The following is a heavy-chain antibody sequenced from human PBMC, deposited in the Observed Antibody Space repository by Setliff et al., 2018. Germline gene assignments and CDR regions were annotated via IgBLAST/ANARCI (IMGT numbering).Heavy chain of an antibody. J-gene: IGHJ4*02. CDR2: ISPYSGET. Sequence: GASVKVSCKTSGSNFITYGFSWVRQAPGQGLEWMGWISPYSGETNNAQKFQDRLSVTADTSSKTIYMELRSLTSDDTAVYFCTTSRAPRVVLAADFDLWGQGTLVTVSS. CDR1: GSNFITYG. V-gene: IGHV1-18*01. CDR3: TTSRAPRVVLAADFDL. D-gene: IGHD2-21*01.